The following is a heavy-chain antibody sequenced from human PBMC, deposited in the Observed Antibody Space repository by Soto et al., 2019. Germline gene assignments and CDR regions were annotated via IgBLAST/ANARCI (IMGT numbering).Heavy chain of an antibody. Sequence: SETLSLTCTVSGGSISSGDYYWSWIRQPPGKGLEWIGYIYYSGSTYYNPSLKSRVTISVDTSKNQFSLKLSSVTAADTAVYYCARGGSCWSGYWGWFDPWGQGTLVTVSS. J-gene: IGHJ5*02. CDR1: GGSISSGDYY. CDR2: IYYSGST. D-gene: IGHD3-3*01. CDR3: ARGGSCWSGYWGWFDP. V-gene: IGHV4-30-4*01.